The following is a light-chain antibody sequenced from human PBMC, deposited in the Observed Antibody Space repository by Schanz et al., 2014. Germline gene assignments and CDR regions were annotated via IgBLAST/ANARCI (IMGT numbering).Light chain of an antibody. J-gene: IGKJ4*01. Sequence: DIQMTQSPSSLSASVGDRVTITCQASQDINNYVNWYQQKPGKAPKLLIYDASTLEVGVPSRFSGSGSGTGFTFTVNSLQAEDIATYYCQQYDNLPLTFGGGTKVEIK. CDR3: QQYDNLPLT. V-gene: IGKV1-33*01. CDR1: QDINNY. CDR2: DAS.